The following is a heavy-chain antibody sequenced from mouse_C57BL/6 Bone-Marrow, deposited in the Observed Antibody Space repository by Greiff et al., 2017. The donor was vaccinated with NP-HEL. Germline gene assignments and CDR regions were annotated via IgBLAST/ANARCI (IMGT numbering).Heavy chain of an antibody. V-gene: IGHV1-18*01. J-gene: IGHJ2*01. CDR3: ARSGAGLLRKYFDY. D-gene: IGHD1-1*01. Sequence: EVQLQQSGPELVKPGASVKIPCKASGYTFTDYNMDWVKQSHGKSLEWIGDINPNNGGTIYNQKFKGKATLTVDKSSSTAYMELRSLTSEDTAVYYCARSGAGLLRKYFDYWGQGTTLTVSS. CDR1: GYTFTDYN. CDR2: INPNNGGT.